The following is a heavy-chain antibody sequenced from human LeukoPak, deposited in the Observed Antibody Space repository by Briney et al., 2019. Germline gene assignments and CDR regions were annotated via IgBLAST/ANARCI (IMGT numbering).Heavy chain of an antibody. V-gene: IGHV4-59*01. D-gene: IGHD3-3*01. CDR3: ARDLYDFGPLGY. Sequence: PSETLSLTCTVSGGSISSYYWSWIRQPPGKGLEWIGYIYYSGSTNYNPSLKSRVSISVDTAKNQFSLKLSPVTAADTAVYYCARDLYDFGPLGYWGQGTLVTVSS. J-gene: IGHJ4*02. CDR2: IYYSGST. CDR1: GGSISSYY.